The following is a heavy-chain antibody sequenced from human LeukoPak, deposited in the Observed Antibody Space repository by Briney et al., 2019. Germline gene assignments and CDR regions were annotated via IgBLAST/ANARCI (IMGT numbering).Heavy chain of an antibody. CDR3: ARVTEWNDFDY. D-gene: IGHD1-1*01. CDR2: IYYGGST. J-gene: IGHJ4*02. Sequence: PSETLSLTCAVYGGSFSSYYWSWIRQPPGKGLEWIGYIYYGGSTNYNPSLKSRVTISVDTSKNQLSLKLSSVTAADTAVYYCARVTEWNDFDYWGQGTLVTVSS. CDR1: GGSFSSYY. V-gene: IGHV4-59*01.